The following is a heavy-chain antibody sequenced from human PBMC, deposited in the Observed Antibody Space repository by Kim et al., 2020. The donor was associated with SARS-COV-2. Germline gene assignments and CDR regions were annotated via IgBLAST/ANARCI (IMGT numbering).Heavy chain of an antibody. CDR1: GGSISSYY. Sequence: SETLSLTCTVSGGSISSYYWSWIRQPPGKGLEWIGYIYYSGSTNYNPSLKSRVTISVDTSKNQFSLKLSSVTAADTAVYYCARVRRLRDYYDSSGYVDYWGQGTLVSVSS. CDR2: IYYSGST. CDR3: ARVRRLRDYYDSSGYVDY. D-gene: IGHD3-22*01. J-gene: IGHJ4*02. V-gene: IGHV4-59*01.